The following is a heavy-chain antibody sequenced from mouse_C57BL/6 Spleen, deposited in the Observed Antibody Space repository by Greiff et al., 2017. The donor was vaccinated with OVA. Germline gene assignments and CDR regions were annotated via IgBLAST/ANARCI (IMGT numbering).Heavy chain of an antibody. D-gene: IGHD1-1*01. V-gene: IGHV5-17*01. CDR1: GFTFSDYG. CDR3: ARYYGSSYYAMDY. CDR2: ISSGSSTI. J-gene: IGHJ4*01. Sequence: EVKVVESGGGLVKPGGSLKLSCAASGFTFSDYGMHWVRQAPEKGLEWVAYISSGSSTIYYADTVKGRFTISRDNAKNTLFLQMTSLRSEDTAMYYCARYYGSSYYAMDYWGQGTSVTVSS.